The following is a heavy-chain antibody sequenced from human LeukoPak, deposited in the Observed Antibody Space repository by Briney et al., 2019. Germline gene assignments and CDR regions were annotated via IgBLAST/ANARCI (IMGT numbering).Heavy chain of an antibody. V-gene: IGHV4-39*01. J-gene: IGHJ4*02. CDR2: IYYSGST. CDR3: ARQDHITMIVVVSFDY. Sequence: SETLSLTCTVSGGSISSSSYYWRWIRQPPGKGLEWIGSIYYSGSTYYNPSLKSRVTISVDTSKNQFSLKLSSVTAADTAVYYCARQDHITMIVVVSFDYWGQGTLVTVSS. CDR1: GGSISSSSYY. D-gene: IGHD3-22*01.